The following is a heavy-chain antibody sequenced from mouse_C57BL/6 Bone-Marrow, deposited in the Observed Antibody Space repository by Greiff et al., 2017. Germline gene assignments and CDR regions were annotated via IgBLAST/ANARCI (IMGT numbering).Heavy chain of an antibody. V-gene: IGHV1-69*01. Sequence: QVQLQQPGAELVMPGASVKLSCKASGYTFTSYWMHWVQQRPGQGLEWIGEIDPSDSYTNYNQKFKGKSTLTVDKSSSTAYMQLSSQPSEDSAVYYGAKGGDSMVTTQYFAYWGQGTLVTVSA. CDR1: GYTFTSYW. CDR3: AKGGDSMVTTQYFAY. CDR2: IDPSDSYT. J-gene: IGHJ3*01. D-gene: IGHD2-1*01.